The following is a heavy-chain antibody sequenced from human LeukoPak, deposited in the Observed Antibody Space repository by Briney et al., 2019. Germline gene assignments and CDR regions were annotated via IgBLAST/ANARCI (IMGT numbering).Heavy chain of an antibody. Sequence: GGSLRLSCAASGFTFSSYAMSWVRQAPGKGLECVSVISGSGGSTYSAESVKGRFTICRDNSKNTLYLQMNSLRVEDTAVYYCAKGPRASGWTYFDYWGQGTLVTVSS. CDR1: GFTFSSYA. CDR3: AKGPRASGWTYFDY. V-gene: IGHV3-23*01. CDR2: ISGSGGST. D-gene: IGHD6-19*01. J-gene: IGHJ4*02.